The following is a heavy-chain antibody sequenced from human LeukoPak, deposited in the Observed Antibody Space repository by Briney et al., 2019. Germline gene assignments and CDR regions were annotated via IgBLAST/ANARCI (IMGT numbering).Heavy chain of an antibody. CDR1: GFTFSSYG. J-gene: IGHJ6*04. Sequence: PGGSLRLSRAASGFTFSSYGVHWVRQAPGKGLEWVAVISYDGSNKYYADSVKGRFTISRDNSKNTLYLQMNSLRAEDTAVYYCASTRSHYYYYGMDVWGKGTTVTVSS. CDR3: ASTRSHYYYYGMDV. CDR2: ISYDGSNK. V-gene: IGHV3-30*03.